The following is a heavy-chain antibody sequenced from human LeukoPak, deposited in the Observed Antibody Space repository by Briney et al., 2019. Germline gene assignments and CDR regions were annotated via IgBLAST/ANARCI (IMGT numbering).Heavy chain of an antibody. J-gene: IGHJ4*02. CDR3: ARDRITMVRGVPTHY. CDR1: GFTFSSYG. V-gene: IGHV3-30*03. D-gene: IGHD3-10*01. Sequence: GGSLRLSCAASGFTFSSYGMHWVRQAPGKGLEWVAVISYDGSNKYYADSVKGRFTISRDNSKNTLYLQMNSLRAEDTAVYYCARDRITMVRGVPTHYWGQGTLVTVSS. CDR2: ISYDGSNK.